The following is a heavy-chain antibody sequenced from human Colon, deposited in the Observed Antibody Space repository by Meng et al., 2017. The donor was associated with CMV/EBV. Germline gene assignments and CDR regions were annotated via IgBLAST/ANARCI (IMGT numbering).Heavy chain of an antibody. CDR1: YY. J-gene: IGHJ4*02. CDR2: INHGGTT. Sequence: YYWSWIRQPQGKGLEWIGAINHGGTTNYNLSLKSRVTVSVDTSKNQFSLNLRSVTAADTAVYYCAREGTLGGYCTSTSCYRNRPFDYWGQGTLVTVSS. D-gene: IGHD2-2*01. V-gene: IGHV4-34*01. CDR3: AREGTLGGYCTSTSCYRNRPFDY.